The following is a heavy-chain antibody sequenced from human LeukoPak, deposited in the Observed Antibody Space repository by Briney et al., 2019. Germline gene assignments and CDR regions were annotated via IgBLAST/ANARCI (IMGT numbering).Heavy chain of an antibody. CDR3: ARGSLYDYVWGSYRLDAFDI. Sequence: SETLSLTCAVYGGSFSGYYWSWIRQPPGKGLEWIGEINHSGSTNYNPSLKSRVTISVDTSKNQFSLKLSSVTAADTAVYYCARGSLYDYVWGSYRLDAFDIWGQGTMVTVSS. D-gene: IGHD3-16*02. CDR2: INHSGST. V-gene: IGHV4-34*01. CDR1: GGSFSGYY. J-gene: IGHJ3*02.